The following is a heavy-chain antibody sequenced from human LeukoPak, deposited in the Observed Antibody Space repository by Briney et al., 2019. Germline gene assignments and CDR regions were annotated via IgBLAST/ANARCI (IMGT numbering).Heavy chain of an antibody. D-gene: IGHD4-11*01. CDR2: INTNGSST. Sequence: GGSLRLSCAASGFTFSSYWMHWVRQAPGKGLVWVSRINTNGSSTSYADSVKGRFTISRDNAKNTLYLQMNSLRAEDTAVYYCAREMTTVTTGFDYWGQGTLVTVSS. CDR1: GFTFSSYW. V-gene: IGHV3-74*01. CDR3: AREMTTVTTGFDY. J-gene: IGHJ4*02.